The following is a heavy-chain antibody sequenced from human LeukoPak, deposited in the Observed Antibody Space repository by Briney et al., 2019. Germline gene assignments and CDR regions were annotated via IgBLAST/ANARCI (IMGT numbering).Heavy chain of an antibody. Sequence: GSSVKVSCKASGGTFINYAISWVRQAPGQALEWMGGIIPMFGIANYAEKFQGRVTITADKSTSTAYMELTSLSSENRAVYYCGGVEGGGGCFGESLPWGQGTLVTVSS. D-gene: IGHD3-10*01. V-gene: IGHV1-69*17. CDR2: IIPMFGIA. CDR1: GGTFINYA. CDR3: GGVEGGGGCFGESLP. J-gene: IGHJ4*02.